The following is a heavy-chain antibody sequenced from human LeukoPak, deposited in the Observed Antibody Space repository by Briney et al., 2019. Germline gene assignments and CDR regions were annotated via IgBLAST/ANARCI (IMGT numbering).Heavy chain of an antibody. Sequence: SETLSLTCTVSGGSISSGGYYWSWIRQHPGKGLEWIGYIYYSGSTYYNPSLKSRVTISVDTSKNQFSLKLSSATAADTAVYYCARAIDQLLDFDYWGQGTLVTVSS. V-gene: IGHV4-31*03. CDR2: IYYSGST. CDR3: ARAIDQLLDFDY. J-gene: IGHJ4*02. D-gene: IGHD2-2*01. CDR1: GGSISSGGYY.